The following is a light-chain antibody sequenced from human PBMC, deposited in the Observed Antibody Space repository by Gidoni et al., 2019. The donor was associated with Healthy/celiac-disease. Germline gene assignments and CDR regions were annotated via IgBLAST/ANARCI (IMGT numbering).Light chain of an antibody. J-gene: IGLJ3*02. CDR1: SGSLASNY. CDR2: EDN. CDR3: QSYDSSINWV. Sequence: MLTQPHSVSESPGKTVTISCPGSSGSLASNYGQWYQQRPGSAPTTVIYEDNQRPSGVPDRFSGSIDSSSNSASLTISGLKTEDEADYYRQSYDSSINWVFGGGTKLTVL. V-gene: IGLV6-57*02.